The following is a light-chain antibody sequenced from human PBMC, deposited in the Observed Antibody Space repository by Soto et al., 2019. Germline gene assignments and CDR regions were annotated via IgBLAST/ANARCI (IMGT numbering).Light chain of an antibody. CDR3: QQYDNWPWT. V-gene: IGKV3-15*01. CDR2: SAS. J-gene: IGKJ1*01. CDR1: QSVSEF. Sequence: EIVLTQSPATLFLLPGERATLSCRASQSVSEFLAWYQQKPGQAPRLLIYSASRRATGFPARFSGSGSGTDFTLTISSLQSEDFAVYYCQQYDNWPWTFGQGTKVDI.